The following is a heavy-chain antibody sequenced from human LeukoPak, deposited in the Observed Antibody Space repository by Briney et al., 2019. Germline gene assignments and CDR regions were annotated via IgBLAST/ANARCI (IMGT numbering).Heavy chain of an antibody. CDR3: AKIPSGWYGNFDY. V-gene: IGHV3-23*01. CDR2: ISGSGGST. J-gene: IGHJ4*02. Sequence: GGSLRLSCAASGFTFSSYAMSWVRQAPGKGLEWVSAISGSGGSTYYADSAKGRFTISRDNSKNTLYLQMNSLRAEDTAVYYCAKIPSGWYGNFDYWGQGTLVTVSS. CDR1: GFTFSSYA. D-gene: IGHD6-19*01.